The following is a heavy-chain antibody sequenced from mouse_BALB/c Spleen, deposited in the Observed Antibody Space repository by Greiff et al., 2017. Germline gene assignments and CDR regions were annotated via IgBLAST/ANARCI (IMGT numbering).Heavy chain of an antibody. D-gene: IGHD1-1*01. J-gene: IGHJ4*01. CDR1: GFSLTSYG. Sequence: VKLVESGPGLVAPSQSLSITCTVSGFSLTSYGVHWVRQPPGKGLEWLGVIWAGGSTNYNSALMSRLSISKDNSKSQVFLKMNSLQTDDTAMYYCAKNYYGSSRSAMDYWGQGTSVTVSS. CDR3: AKNYYGSSRSAMDY. CDR2: IWAGGST. V-gene: IGHV2-9*02.